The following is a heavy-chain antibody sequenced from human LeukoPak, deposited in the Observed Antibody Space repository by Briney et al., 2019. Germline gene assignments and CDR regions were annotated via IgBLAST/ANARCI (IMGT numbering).Heavy chain of an antibody. D-gene: IGHD6-13*01. CDR1: GGSISSSSYY. CDR2: IYYSGST. J-gene: IGHJ3*02. Sequence: SETLSLTCTVSGGSISSSSYYWGWIRQPPGKGLEWIGSIYYSGSTYYNPSLKSRVTISVDTSKNQFSLKLSSVTAADTAVYYCARDAEYSSSWDHFDAFDIWGQGTMVTVSS. CDR3: ARDAEYSSSWDHFDAFDI. V-gene: IGHV4-39*07.